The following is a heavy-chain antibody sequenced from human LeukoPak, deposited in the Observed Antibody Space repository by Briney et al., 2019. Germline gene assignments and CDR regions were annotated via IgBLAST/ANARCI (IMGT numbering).Heavy chain of an antibody. D-gene: IGHD1-1*01. J-gene: IGHJ6*02. Sequence: VEPLKISCKGSGYSFTNYWIGWVRQMPGKGLEWMGLIYPADSDTRYSPSFQGQVTISADKSITTAYMQWSSLKASDSAMYYCARSLFPGYLYGMDVWDQGTTVTVSS. V-gene: IGHV5-51*01. CDR2: IYPADSDT. CDR1: GYSFTNYW. CDR3: ARSLFPGYLYGMDV.